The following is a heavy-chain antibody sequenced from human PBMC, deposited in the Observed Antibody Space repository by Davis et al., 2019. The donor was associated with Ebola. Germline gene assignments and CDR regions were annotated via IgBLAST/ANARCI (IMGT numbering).Heavy chain of an antibody. Sequence: GESLKISCAASGFTFSSYAMHWVRQAPGKGLVWVSRINSDGSSTSYADSVKGRFTISRDNSMNTLHLQMNSLRVEDTAIYYCAKDTSNVWFDVWGQGTMVTVSS. D-gene: IGHD1-26*01. V-gene: IGHV3-74*01. CDR1: GFTFSSYA. J-gene: IGHJ3*01. CDR3: AKDTSNVWFDV. CDR2: INSDGSST.